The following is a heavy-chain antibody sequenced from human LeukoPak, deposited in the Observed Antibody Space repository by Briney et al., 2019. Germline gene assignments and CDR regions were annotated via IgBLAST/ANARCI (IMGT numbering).Heavy chain of an antibody. CDR3: ASGAPGVTAAGLYYFDY. J-gene: IGHJ4*02. V-gene: IGHV4-34*01. CDR1: GGSFSGYY. D-gene: IGHD6-13*01. CDR2: INHSGST. Sequence: SETLSLTCAVYGGSFSGYYWSWIRQPPGKGLEWIGAINHSGSTNYNPSLKSRVTISVDTSKNQFSLKLSSVTAADTAVYYCASGAPGVTAAGLYYFDYWGQGTLVTVSS.